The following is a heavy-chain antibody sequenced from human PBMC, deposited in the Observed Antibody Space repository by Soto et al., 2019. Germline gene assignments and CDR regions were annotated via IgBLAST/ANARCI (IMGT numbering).Heavy chain of an antibody. D-gene: IGHD2-15*01. J-gene: IGHJ4*02. CDR1: GFSFSDYS. CDR3: AKRATTVPTPGNYFDC. V-gene: IGHV3-23*01. Sequence: EVQLLESGGGLVQPGGSLRLSCAASGFSFSDYSMTWVRQAPGRGLEWVSTLTSRGTTFYADSVKGRFTISRDNYKNTLSLQMHSLRTEDTALSYCAKRATTVPTPGNYFDCWGQGTLVTVSS. CDR2: LTSRGTT.